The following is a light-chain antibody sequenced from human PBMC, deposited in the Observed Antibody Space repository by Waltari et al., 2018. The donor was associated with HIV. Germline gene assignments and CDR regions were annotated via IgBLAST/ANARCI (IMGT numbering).Light chain of an antibody. V-gene: IGLV1-47*01. J-gene: IGLJ3*02. Sequence: QSVLTQPPSASGTPGQRVTISCSGSSSNIGSNYVYWYQQLPGTAPKLLIYRNNQRPSGVPERFSGSKSGTSASLAISGLRSEDEADYYCAAWDNSLSAPVFGGGTKLTVL. CDR3: AAWDNSLSAPV. CDR2: RNN. CDR1: SSNIGSNY.